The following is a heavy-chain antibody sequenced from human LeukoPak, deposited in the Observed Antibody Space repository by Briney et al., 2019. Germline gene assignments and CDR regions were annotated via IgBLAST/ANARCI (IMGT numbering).Heavy chain of an antibody. J-gene: IGHJ5*02. CDR1: GGSISSGGYY. Sequence: SETLSLTCTVSGGSISSGGYYWSWIRLHPGKGLEWIGYIYYSGSTYYNPSLKSRVTISVDTSKNQFSLKLSSVTAADTAVYYCARDRQGALKRMNWFDPWGQGTLVTVSS. CDR2: IYYSGST. D-gene: IGHD1-26*01. V-gene: IGHV4-31*03. CDR3: ARDRQGALKRMNWFDP.